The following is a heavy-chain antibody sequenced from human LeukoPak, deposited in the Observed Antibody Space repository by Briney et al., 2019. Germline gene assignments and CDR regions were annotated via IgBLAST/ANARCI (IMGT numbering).Heavy chain of an antibody. Sequence: GRSLRLSCPGSGFTSSEYAVIWVSQAPGRGLEWVGFIRSKDYGGTTEYAASVKGKFTISRDDSKSIAYLQMDSLKTEDTAVYYCTRDYGDYKGDYWGQGTLVTVSS. V-gene: IGHV3-49*04. J-gene: IGHJ4*02. D-gene: IGHD4-17*01. CDR1: GFTSSEYA. CDR3: TRDYGDYKGDY. CDR2: IRSKDYGGTT.